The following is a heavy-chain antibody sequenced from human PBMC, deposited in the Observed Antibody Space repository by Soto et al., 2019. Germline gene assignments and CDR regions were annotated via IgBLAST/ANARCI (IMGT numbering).Heavy chain of an antibody. CDR2: IVPIFGTR. J-gene: IGHJ6*02. Sequence: QVQLVQSGAEVKKPGSSVKVSCKISGGTFSRYSISWVRQAPGQGLEWMGGIVPIFGTRNYAQKFQDRVNITTDESATTAHVELSNLRSEDTAVYYCARPYEGGYSSNHHYYYALDVWGQGTAVTVSS. D-gene: IGHD3-22*01. CDR3: ARPYEGGYSSNHHYYYALDV. CDR1: GGTFSRYS. V-gene: IGHV1-69*01.